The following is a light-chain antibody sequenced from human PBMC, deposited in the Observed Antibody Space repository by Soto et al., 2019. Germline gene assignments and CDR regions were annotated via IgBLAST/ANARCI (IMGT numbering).Light chain of an antibody. CDR1: QSVSSSF. Sequence: EVVLTQSPGTLSLSPGERATLSCRASQSVSSSFLAWYQQKPGQAPRLLIYGTSNRATGVPDRVSGSGSGTDFTLTISRLEPDDFAVYYCKYFGGSPRWAFGQANEVEVK. V-gene: IGKV3-20*01. J-gene: IGKJ1*01. CDR2: GTS. CDR3: KYFGGSPRWA.